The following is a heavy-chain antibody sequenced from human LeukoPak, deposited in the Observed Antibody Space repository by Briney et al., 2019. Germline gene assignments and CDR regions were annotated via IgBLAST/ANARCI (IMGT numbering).Heavy chain of an antibody. CDR3: ARERGDGGNSYYFDY. Sequence: PGGSLRLSCAASGFTFSSYRINWVRQAPGKGLEWVSSISSSSSHIYYADSVKGRFTISRDNAKNSLYLQMNSLRAEDTAVYYCARERGDGGNSYYFDYWGQGTLVTVSS. V-gene: IGHV3-21*01. D-gene: IGHD2-21*02. J-gene: IGHJ4*02. CDR2: ISSSSSHI. CDR1: GFTFSSYR.